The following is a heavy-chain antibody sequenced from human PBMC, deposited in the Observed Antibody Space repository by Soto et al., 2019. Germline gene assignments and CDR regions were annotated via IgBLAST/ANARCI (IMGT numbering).Heavy chain of an antibody. V-gene: IGHV3-15*01. J-gene: IGHJ4*01. CDR3: ASGLLRYYAY. CDR2: IKSKFDGETI. D-gene: IGHD3-9*01. Sequence: EVQLVESGGGLVKPGGSLRLSCAASGINFSRAWMSWVRQAPGKGLEWVGRIKSKFDGETIDYAAPVKGRFTISRDDSKNIVYLQMNRLHTEDTAVYYCASGLLRYYAYWGHGTLVTVSS. CDR1: GINFSRAW.